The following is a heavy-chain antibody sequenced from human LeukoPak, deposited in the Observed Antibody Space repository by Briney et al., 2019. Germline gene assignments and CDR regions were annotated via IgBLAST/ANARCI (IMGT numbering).Heavy chain of an antibody. V-gene: IGHV4-4*07. D-gene: IGHD2-15*01. CDR3: ARGTRYCSGDSCQNWFDP. CDR2: ISTSGNT. Sequence: SETLSLTCTVSGGSISSYYWTWIRQPAGKGLEWIGRISTSGNTYYNPSLTSRLTMSVDTSKNQFSLKLSSVTAADTAVYYCARGTRYCSGDSCQNWFDPWGQGTLVTVSS. J-gene: IGHJ5*02. CDR1: GGSISSYY.